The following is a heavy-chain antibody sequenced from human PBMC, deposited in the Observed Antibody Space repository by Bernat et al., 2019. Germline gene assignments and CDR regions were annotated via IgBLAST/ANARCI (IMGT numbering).Heavy chain of an antibody. Sequence: EVQLLESGGGLVQPEGSLRLSCAASGFTFSSYAMSWVRQAPGKGLEWVSAISGSGGSTYYADSVKGRFTISRDNSKNTLYLQMNSLRAEDTAVYYCAKDLYYDYVWGSYLYGMDVWGQGTTVTVSS. V-gene: IGHV3-23*01. J-gene: IGHJ6*02. CDR1: GFTFSSYA. CDR3: AKDLYYDYVWGSYLYGMDV. CDR2: ISGSGGST. D-gene: IGHD3-16*02.